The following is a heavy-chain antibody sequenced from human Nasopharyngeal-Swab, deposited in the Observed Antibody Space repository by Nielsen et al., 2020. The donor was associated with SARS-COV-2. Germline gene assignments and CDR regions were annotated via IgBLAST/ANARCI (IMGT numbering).Heavy chain of an antibody. Sequence: RGSLRLSCAASGFIFSASAIHWVRQAPGKGLEWVSFISGAGGTTFYSDSVKGRFTISRDNSKNTLYLQINSLRAEDTAVYYCAKRDDYYESSGLGDWGQGTLVTVSS. D-gene: IGHD3-22*01. CDR1: GFIFSASA. J-gene: IGHJ4*02. CDR2: ISGAGGTT. V-gene: IGHV3-23*01. CDR3: AKRDDYYESSGLGD.